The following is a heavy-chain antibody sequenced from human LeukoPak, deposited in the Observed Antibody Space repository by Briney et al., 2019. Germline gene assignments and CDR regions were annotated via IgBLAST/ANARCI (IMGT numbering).Heavy chain of an antibody. CDR2: IYYSGST. Sequence: ASETLSLTCTVSGGSISSYYWSWIRQPPGKGLEWIGYIYYSGSTNYNPSLKSRLTISVDTSKNQFSLKLSSVTAADTAVYYCAGASYVSSGVHWGQGTLVTVSS. J-gene: IGHJ4*02. D-gene: IGHD3-22*01. CDR3: AGASYVSSGVH. CDR1: GGSISSYY. V-gene: IGHV4-59*13.